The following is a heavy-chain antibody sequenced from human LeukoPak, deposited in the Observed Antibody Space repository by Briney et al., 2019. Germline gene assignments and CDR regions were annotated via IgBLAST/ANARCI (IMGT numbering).Heavy chain of an antibody. Sequence: PGGSLRLSCAASGFTFSSHSMNWVRQAPGKGLEWVSSISSSSSYIYYADSVKGRSTISRDNAKNSLYLQMNSLRAEDTAVYYCARDRGGKIAARVDYWGQGTLVTVSS. CDR3: ARDRGGKIAARVDY. CDR1: GFTFSSHS. J-gene: IGHJ4*02. V-gene: IGHV3-21*01. D-gene: IGHD6-6*01. CDR2: ISSSSSYI.